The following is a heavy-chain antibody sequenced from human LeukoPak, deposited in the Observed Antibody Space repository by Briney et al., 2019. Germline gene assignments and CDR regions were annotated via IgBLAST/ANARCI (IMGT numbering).Heavy chain of an antibody. V-gene: IGHV4-59*08. Sequence: PSETLSLTRTVSGGSISSYYWSWIRQPPGKGLEWIGYIYYSGSTNYNPSLKSRVTISVDTSKNQFSLKLSSVTAADTAVYYCARQAVAGPTWDYWGQGTLVTVSS. D-gene: IGHD6-19*01. J-gene: IGHJ4*02. CDR1: GGSISSYY. CDR2: IYYSGST. CDR3: ARQAVAGPTWDY.